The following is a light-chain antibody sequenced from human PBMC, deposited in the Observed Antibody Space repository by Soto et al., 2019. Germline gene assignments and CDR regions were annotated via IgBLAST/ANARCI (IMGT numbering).Light chain of an antibody. Sequence: EIEMTQTPSTLSVSVGEGVTLSCLASQDINNYLTWYHQKPGQAPNLLIYDASHLATGVPARFSGSGSGTHFTFTISSLQPEDTATYYCQQYGNLPPTFGPGTKVDNK. CDR3: QQYGNLPPT. J-gene: IGKJ3*01. V-gene: IGKV1-33*01. CDR1: QDINNY. CDR2: DAS.